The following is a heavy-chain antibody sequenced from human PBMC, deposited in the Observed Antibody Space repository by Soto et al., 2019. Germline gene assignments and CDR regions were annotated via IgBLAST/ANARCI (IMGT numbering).Heavy chain of an antibody. CDR1: GFSLSTSGVC. CDR3: ARTHTVRGVISMYHGMDV. CDR2: IDWDDDK. J-gene: IGHJ6*02. D-gene: IGHD3-10*01. V-gene: IGHV2-70*01. Sequence: SGPTLVNPTQTLTLTCTFSGFSLSTSGVCVSWIRQPPGKALEWLALIDWDDDKYYTASLETRLTISKDTSKNQVVLTVTNMDPVDTATYYCARTHTVRGVISMYHGMDVWGQGTTVTVSS.